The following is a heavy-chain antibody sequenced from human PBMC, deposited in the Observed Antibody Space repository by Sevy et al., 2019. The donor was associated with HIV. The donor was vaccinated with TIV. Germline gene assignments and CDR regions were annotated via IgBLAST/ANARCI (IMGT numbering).Heavy chain of an antibody. Sequence: GGSLRLSCAASGFTFSSYAMSWVRQAPGKGLEWVSAISGSGGSTYYADSVKGRFTISRDNSKNKLYLQMKSLRAEDTAVYYCAKDGTYYYDSSGYWYFDYWGQGTLVTVSS. V-gene: IGHV3-23*01. CDR1: GFTFSSYA. CDR2: ISGSGGST. J-gene: IGHJ4*02. D-gene: IGHD3-22*01. CDR3: AKDGTYYYDSSGYWYFDY.